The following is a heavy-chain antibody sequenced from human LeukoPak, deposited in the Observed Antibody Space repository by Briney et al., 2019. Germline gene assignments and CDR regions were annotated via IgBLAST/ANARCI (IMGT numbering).Heavy chain of an antibody. CDR2: IYHSGST. CDR1: GYSISSGYY. D-gene: IGHD3-22*01. Sequence: SETLSLTCTVSGYSISSGYYWDWIRQPPGKGLEWIGSIYHSGSTYYNPSLKSRVTISVDTSKNQFSLKLSSVTAADTAVYYCAIRATTARYYYDSSGYHNTDYWGQGTLVTVSS. V-gene: IGHV4-38-2*02. J-gene: IGHJ4*02. CDR3: AIRATTARYYYDSSGYHNTDY.